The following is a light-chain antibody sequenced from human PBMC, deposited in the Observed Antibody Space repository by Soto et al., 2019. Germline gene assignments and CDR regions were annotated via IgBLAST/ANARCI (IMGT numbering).Light chain of an antibody. V-gene: IGKV3-20*01. J-gene: IGKJ1*01. Sequence: EIVLTQSPGTLSVSPGERATLSCRASQSVSSSSLAWYQQKPGQAPRLLIYGASSRATGIPDRFSGTGSGTDFTLTISRLEPEDFAVYYCQQYGTSPTFGQGTKVEIK. CDR1: QSVSSSS. CDR3: QQYGTSPT. CDR2: GAS.